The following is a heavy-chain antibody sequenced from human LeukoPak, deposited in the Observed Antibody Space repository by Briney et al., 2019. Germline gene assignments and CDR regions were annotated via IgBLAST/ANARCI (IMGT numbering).Heavy chain of an antibody. CDR2: ISASGAST. J-gene: IGHJ1*01. Sequence: PGGSLRLSCAASGFTFNSYAMSWVGQAPGRGVDWVSAISASGASTYYADSVRGRFTISRDNSKNTMYLQMNSLRAEDTAVYYCAKCEYSSSRTFHHWGQGTLVTVSS. V-gene: IGHV3-23*01. CDR1: GFTFNSYA. D-gene: IGHD6-13*01. CDR3: AKCEYSSSRTFHH.